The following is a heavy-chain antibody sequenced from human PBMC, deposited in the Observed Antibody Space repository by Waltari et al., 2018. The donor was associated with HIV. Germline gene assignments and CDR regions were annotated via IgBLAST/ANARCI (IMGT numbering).Heavy chain of an antibody. J-gene: IGHJ4*02. CDR1: GYTFTSYA. CDR2: INAGNGNT. D-gene: IGHD2-2*01. Sequence: QVQLVQSGAEVKKPGASVKVSCKASGYTFTSYAMHWVRQAPGQRLEWMGWINAGNGNTKYSQKFQGRVTITRDTSASTAYMEPSSLRSEDTAVYYCARGYCSSTSCYGDFDYWGQGTLVTVSS. CDR3: ARGYCSSTSCYGDFDY. V-gene: IGHV1-3*01.